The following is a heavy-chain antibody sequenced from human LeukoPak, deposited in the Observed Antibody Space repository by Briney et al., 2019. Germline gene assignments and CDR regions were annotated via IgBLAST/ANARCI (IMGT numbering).Heavy chain of an antibody. V-gene: IGHV6-1*01. J-gene: IGHJ6*02. Sequence: SQTLSLTCAISGDSVSSISVAWNWIRQSPSRGLEWLGRTYYRSKWYYEYAVSVKGRININPDPSKDQFSLQLNSVTPEDTAVYYCALARSEYHYGMDVWGQGTTVTVSS. CDR2: TYYRSKWYY. CDR3: ALARSEYHYGMDV. CDR1: GDSVSSISVA.